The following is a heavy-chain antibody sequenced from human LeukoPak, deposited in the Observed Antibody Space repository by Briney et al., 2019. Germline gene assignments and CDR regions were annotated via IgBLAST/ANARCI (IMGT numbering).Heavy chain of an antibody. CDR3: AKDELRMGWLRGYFDY. CDR1: GFTFSSYG. Sequence: GGSLRLSCAASGFTFSSYGMHWVRQAPGKGLECVAFISHDGAVEKFADSVKGRFTISRDNSKNTLYLQMNSLRAEDTAVYYCAKDELRMGWLRGYFDYWGQGTLVTVSS. D-gene: IGHD5-12*01. CDR2: ISHDGAVE. V-gene: IGHV3-30*02. J-gene: IGHJ4*02.